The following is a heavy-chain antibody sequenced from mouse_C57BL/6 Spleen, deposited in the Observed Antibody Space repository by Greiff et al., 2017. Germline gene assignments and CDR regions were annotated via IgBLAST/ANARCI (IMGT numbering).Heavy chain of an antibody. V-gene: IGHV14-4*01. D-gene: IGHD2-2*01. CDR1: GFNIKDDY. J-gene: IGHJ3*01. Sequence: VQLQQSGAELVRPGASVKLSCTASGFNIKDDYMHWVKQRPEQGLEWIGWIDPENGDTEYASKFQGKATITADTSSTTAYLQLSSLTSEDTAVYYCTTLRLWFAYWGQGTLVTVSA. CDR3: TTLRLWFAY. CDR2: IDPENGDT.